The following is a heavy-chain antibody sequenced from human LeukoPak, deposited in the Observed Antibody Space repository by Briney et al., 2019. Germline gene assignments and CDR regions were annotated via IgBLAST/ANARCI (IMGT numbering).Heavy chain of an antibody. CDR1: GYTFISYY. CDR3: GRGLWCRHVLGDVLDI. V-gene: IGHV1-2*02. D-gene: IGHD2-8*02. CDR2: INPNSSGT. J-gene: IGHJ3*02. Sequence: ASVKVSCKASGYTFISYYMHWVRQAPGQGLEWLGWINPNSSGTNYAQKFEGRVTMTRDTSISTAHMELSRRRSDDAAADYWGRGLWCRHVLGDVLDIGGQETIVTVSS.